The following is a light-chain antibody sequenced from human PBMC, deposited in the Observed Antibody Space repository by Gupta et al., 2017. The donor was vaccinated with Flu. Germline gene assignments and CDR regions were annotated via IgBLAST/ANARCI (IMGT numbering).Light chain of an antibody. CDR1: KMGDKL. CDR3: QAWDNRTHV. V-gene: IGLV3-1*01. CDR2: YND. J-gene: IGLJ1*01. Sequence: STGKTAIISCSGIKMGDKLVWWCQQKAGQSPALVIYYNDRRTAGIPERFSGSKSGDTATLTISGTKAEDEADYYCQAWDNRTHVFGAGTKVTIL.